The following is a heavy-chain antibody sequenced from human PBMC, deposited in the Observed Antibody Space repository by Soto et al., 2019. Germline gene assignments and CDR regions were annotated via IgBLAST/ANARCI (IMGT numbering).Heavy chain of an antibody. J-gene: IGHJ6*02. Sequence: QVQLVQSGAEVKKPGSSVKVSCKASGGTFSSYAISWVRQAPGQGLEWMGGIIPIFGTANYAQKFQGRVTITADESTSTAYMELSSLRSEDTAVCYCARQESIAVAGSYYYYGMDVWGQGTTVTVSS. D-gene: IGHD6-19*01. CDR1: GGTFSSYA. V-gene: IGHV1-69*01. CDR2: IIPIFGTA. CDR3: ARQESIAVAGSYYYYGMDV.